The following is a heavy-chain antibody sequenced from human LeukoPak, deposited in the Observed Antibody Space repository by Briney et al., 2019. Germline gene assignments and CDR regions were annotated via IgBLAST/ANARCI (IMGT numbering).Heavy chain of an antibody. CDR1: GGSISRYY. D-gene: IGHD3-3*01. CDR3: ARAGQGDFWSGLRYFDY. CDR2: IDYSGST. V-gene: IGHV4-59*01. J-gene: IGHJ4*02. Sequence: KPSETLSLTCTVSGGSISRYYWSWIRQPPGKGLEWIGYIDYSGSTNYNPSLKSRVTISVDTSKNHFSLKLSSVTAADTAVYYCARAGQGDFWSGLRYFDYWGQGTLVTVSS.